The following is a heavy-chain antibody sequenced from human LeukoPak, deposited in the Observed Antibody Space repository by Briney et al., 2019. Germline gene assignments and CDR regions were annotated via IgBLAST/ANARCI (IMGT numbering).Heavy chain of an antibody. CDR3: AKDLQTTTITSTTFDC. Sequence: GGSLRLPCAASGFTFSSYAMSWVRQAPGKGLEWVSGISGSGGNTNFADSVKGRFTISRDNSKNTLYLQMKSLRAEDTAVYYCAKDLQTTTITSTTFDCWGQGTLVSVSS. D-gene: IGHD4-11*01. V-gene: IGHV3-23*01. CDR1: GFTFSSYA. J-gene: IGHJ4*02. CDR2: ISGSGGNT.